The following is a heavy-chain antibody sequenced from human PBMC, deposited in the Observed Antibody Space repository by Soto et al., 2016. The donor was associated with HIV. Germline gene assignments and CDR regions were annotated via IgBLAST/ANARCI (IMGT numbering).Heavy chain of an antibody. J-gene: IGHJ4*02. CDR3: ASGGVPYIWGNYRHDY. CDR2: INSGGSST. D-gene: IGHD3-16*02. Sequence: EVQLVESGGGLVQRGGSLRLSCAASGFTFSNYWMHWVRQAPGKGLVWVSRINSGGSSTTYADSVKGRFTISRDNAKNTLYLQMNSLRAEDTAVYYCASGGVPYIWGNYRHDYWGQGTLVTVSS. V-gene: IGHV3-74*01. CDR1: GFTFSNYW.